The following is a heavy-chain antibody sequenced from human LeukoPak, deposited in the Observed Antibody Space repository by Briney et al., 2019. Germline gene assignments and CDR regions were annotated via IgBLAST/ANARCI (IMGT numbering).Heavy chain of an antibody. CDR3: AKDVMEYCSSTSCYVSDY. Sequence: GGSLRLSCAASGFTFSSYAMSWVRQAPGKGLEWVSAISGSGGSTYYADSVKGRFTISRDNSKNTLYLQMNSLRAEDTAVYYCAKDVMEYCSSTSCYVSDYWGQGTLVTVSS. CDR2: ISGSGGST. J-gene: IGHJ4*02. V-gene: IGHV3-23*01. D-gene: IGHD2-2*01. CDR1: GFTFSSYA.